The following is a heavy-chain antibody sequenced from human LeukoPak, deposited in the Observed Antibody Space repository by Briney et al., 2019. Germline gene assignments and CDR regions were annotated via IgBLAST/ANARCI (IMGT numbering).Heavy chain of an antibody. CDR1: GGTFSSYA. CDR3: AISTVIDYYYYGMDV. CDR2: IIPILGIA. V-gene: IGHV1-69*04. Sequence: SVKVSCKASGGTFSSYAISWVRQAPGQGLEWMGRIIPILGIANYAQKFQGRVTITADKSTSTAYMELSSLRSEDTAVYYCAISTVIDYYYYGMDVWGQGTTVTVSS. D-gene: IGHD4-11*01. J-gene: IGHJ6*02.